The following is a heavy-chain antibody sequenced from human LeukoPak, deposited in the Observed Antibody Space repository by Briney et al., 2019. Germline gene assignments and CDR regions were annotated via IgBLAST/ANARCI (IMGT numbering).Heavy chain of an antibody. CDR2: MFYSGST. J-gene: IGHJ5*02. CDR3: ARSQTGYTGSYGLFDP. D-gene: IGHD1-26*01. Sequence: RSSETLSLTCTVSGGSISGYYWTWIRQPPGKGLEWIGYMFYSGSTSYNPSLKSRVTISLDTSKNQFSLKVTSVTAADTAMYYCARSQTGYTGSYGLFDPWGQGTLVTVSS. CDR1: GGSISGYY. V-gene: IGHV4-59*01.